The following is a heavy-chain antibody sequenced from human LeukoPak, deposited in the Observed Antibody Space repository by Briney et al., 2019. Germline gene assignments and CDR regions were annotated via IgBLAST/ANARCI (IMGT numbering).Heavy chain of an antibody. CDR1: GYRFISYW. V-gene: IGHV5-51*01. Sequence: GESLKISCKGSGYRFISYWIGWVRQMPGKGLEWMGIIYPGDSDTRYSPSFQGQVTISADKSISTAYLQWSSLKASDTAMYYCANILRGSSSVHDAFDIWGQGTMVTVSS. CDR3: ANILRGSSSVHDAFDI. CDR2: IYPGDSDT. D-gene: IGHD6-6*01. J-gene: IGHJ3*02.